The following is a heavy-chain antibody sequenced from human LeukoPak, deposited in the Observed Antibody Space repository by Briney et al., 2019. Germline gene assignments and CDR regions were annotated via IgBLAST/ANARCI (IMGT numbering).Heavy chain of an antibody. CDR1: GFTFSSYA. CDR2: ISYDGSNK. CDR3: ARELSYSELRDYYYGMDV. D-gene: IGHD1-26*01. J-gene: IGHJ6*02. V-gene: IGHV3-30-3*01. Sequence: QSGGSLRLSCAASGFTFSSYAMHWVRQAPGKGLEWVAVISYDGSNKYYADSVKGRFTISRDNSKNTLYLQMNSLRAEDTAVYYCARELSYSELRDYYYGMDVWGQGTTVTVS.